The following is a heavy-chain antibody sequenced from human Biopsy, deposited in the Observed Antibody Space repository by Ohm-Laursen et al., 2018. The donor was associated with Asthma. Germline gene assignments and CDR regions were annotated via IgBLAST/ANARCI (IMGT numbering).Heavy chain of an antibody. CDR3: AKRRGYSDFNDFDY. D-gene: IGHD4-11*01. J-gene: IGHJ4*01. V-gene: IGHV3-30*09. Sequence: SLRLSCAAPGFTFRSYAMHWVRQAPGKGLEWVAVISHDGQTQHYAESVKGRFALSRDNSQSTLYLQMISLRTDDTAVYYCAKRRGYSDFNDFDYWGHGTLVTVSS. CDR1: GFTFRSYA. CDR2: ISHDGQTQ.